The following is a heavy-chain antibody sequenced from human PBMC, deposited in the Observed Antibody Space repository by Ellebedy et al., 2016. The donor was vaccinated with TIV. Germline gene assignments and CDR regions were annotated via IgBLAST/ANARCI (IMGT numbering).Heavy chain of an antibody. CDR2: IYPGGST. V-gene: IGHV4-4*02. CDR1: DDAISTTNSW. D-gene: IGHD3-10*01. J-gene: IGHJ4*02. CDR3: ARDLGSGRYPGH. Sequence: SETLSLXXVVSDDAISTTNSWWSWVRQPPGGGLEWIGEIYPGGSTNYNPSLKSRVTMSIDESKNGFSLKLTSVTAADTAVYYCARDLGSGRYPGHWGQGTLVTVSS.